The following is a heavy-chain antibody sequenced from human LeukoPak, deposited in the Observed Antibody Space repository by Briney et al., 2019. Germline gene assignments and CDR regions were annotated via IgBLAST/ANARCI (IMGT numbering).Heavy chain of an antibody. CDR2: IKQDGSEK. J-gene: IGHJ4*02. CDR1: GFTFSSYW. V-gene: IGHV3-7*01. CDR3: ARRTGGLKMTTVTTWEFDY. D-gene: IGHD4-17*01. Sequence: PGGSLRLSCAASGFTFSSYWMSWVRQAPGKGLEWVANIKQDGSEKYYVDSVKGRFTISRDNAKNSLYLQMNSLRAEDTAVYYCARRTGGLKMTTVTTWEFDYWGQGTLVTVSS.